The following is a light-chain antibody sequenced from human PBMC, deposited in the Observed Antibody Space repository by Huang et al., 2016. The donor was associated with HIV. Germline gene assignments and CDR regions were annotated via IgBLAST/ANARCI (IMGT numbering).Light chain of an antibody. CDR3: QQYYSSHIT. J-gene: IGKJ5*01. Sequence: DIQMTQSPSSLSASVGDRVTITCRASQAISNSLAWYQQKPGKAPRLLFYTASRLESGVPSRFSGSGSGTEYTLTINNLQPDDFATYYCQQYYSSHITFGQGTRLETK. V-gene: IGKV1-NL1*01. CDR2: TAS. CDR1: QAISNS.